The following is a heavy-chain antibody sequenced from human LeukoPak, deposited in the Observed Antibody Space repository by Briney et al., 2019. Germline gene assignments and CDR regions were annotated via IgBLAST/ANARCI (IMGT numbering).Heavy chain of an antibody. V-gene: IGHV4-4*07. Sequence: SETLSLTCTVSGDSISSYYWSWIRQPAGKGLEWIGRIYTTGGTNYNPSLKSRVTMSEDTSKKQFSLKLTSVTAADTAVYFCARGPHDSSTYRYFDYWGQGTLVTVSS. CDR2: IYTTGGT. J-gene: IGHJ4*02. CDR3: ARGPHDSSTYRYFDY. D-gene: IGHD3-22*01. CDR1: GDSISSYY.